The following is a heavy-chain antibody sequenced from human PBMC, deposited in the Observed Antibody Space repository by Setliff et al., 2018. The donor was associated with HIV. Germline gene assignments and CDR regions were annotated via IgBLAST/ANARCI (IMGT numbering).Heavy chain of an antibody. CDR2: IKSKNDGGTT. V-gene: IGHV3-15*01. D-gene: IGHD2-8*01. J-gene: IGHJ4*02. Sequence: PGGSLRLSCAVSGFTFSNAWMTWVRQAPGKGLEWVGRIKSKNDGGTTDYSAPVKGRFTISRDDSKNTLYLQMNNRTTEDTGVYYCAREWNGGYDYWGQGTLVTVSS. CDR1: GFTFSNAW. CDR3: AREWNGGYDY.